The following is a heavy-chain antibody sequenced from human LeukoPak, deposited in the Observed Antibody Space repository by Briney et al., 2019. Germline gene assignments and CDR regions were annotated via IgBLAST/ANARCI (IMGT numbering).Heavy chain of an antibody. CDR3: ARPAKNTMIVDWYFDL. Sequence: SETPSLIRIVSGHALSSSTYYWGWIRQPPGKGPEWIGRIYYSGSTYYNPSLKSRVTMSVDTSKNQFSLKLTSVTAADTAVYYCARPAKNTMIVDWYFDLWGRGTLVTVSS. V-gene: IGHV4-39*01. CDR2: IYYSGST. D-gene: IGHD3-22*01. CDR1: GHALSSSTYY. J-gene: IGHJ2*01.